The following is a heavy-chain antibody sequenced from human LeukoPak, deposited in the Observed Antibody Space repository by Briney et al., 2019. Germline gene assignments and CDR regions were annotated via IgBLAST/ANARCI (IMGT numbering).Heavy chain of an antibody. CDR2: IYYSGST. D-gene: IGHD3-16*02. J-gene: IGHJ4*02. CDR3: ARQSDDYVWGSYRYNAYFDY. CDR1: GGSISSSSYY. V-gene: IGHV4-39*01. Sequence: SETLSLTCTVSGGSISSSSYYWGWIRQPPGKGLEWIGSIYYSGSTYYNPSLKSRVTISVDTSKNQFSLKLSSVTAADTAVYYCARQSDDYVWGSYRYNAYFDYWGQGTLVTVSS.